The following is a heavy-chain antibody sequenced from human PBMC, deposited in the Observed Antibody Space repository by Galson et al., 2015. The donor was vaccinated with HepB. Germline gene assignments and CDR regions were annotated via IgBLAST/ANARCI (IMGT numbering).Heavy chain of an antibody. J-gene: IGHJ6*03. CDR1: GFTFNKAW. Sequence: SLRLSCAASGFTFNKAWLGWVRQAPGKGLEWVGRIKSDIDGGTTYHAAPVKGRFTISRVDSKNTLYLHMNSLKIEDTAVYYCITTPYYDFWRYMDVWGKGTTVTVSS. CDR2: IKSDIDGGTT. CDR3: ITTPYYDFWRYMDV. D-gene: IGHD3-3*01. V-gene: IGHV3-15*01.